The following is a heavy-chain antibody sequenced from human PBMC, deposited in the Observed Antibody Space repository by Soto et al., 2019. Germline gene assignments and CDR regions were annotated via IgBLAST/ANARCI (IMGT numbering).Heavy chain of an antibody. CDR2: IYYSGST. J-gene: IGHJ6*02. D-gene: IGHD3-10*01. CDR3: ARDSGIGFGEFYYYYGMDV. CDR1: GGSISSGGYY. V-gene: IGHV4-31*03. Sequence: SETLSLTCTVSGGSISSGGYYWSWIRQHPGKGLEWIGYIYYSGSTYYNPSLKSRVTISVDTSKNQFSLKLSSVTAADTAVYYCARDSGIGFGEFYYYYGMDVWGQGTTVTVSS.